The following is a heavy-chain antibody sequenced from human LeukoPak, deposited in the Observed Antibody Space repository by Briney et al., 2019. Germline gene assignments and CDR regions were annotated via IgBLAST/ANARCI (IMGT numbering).Heavy chain of an antibody. CDR2: IYTSGTT. V-gene: IGHV4-4*07. J-gene: IGHJ4*02. Sequence: PSETLSLTCTVSGDSISGGSISSYYWRLVRQPAGKGLEWIGRIYTSGTTNYNPSLKSRVTMSVDTSKNQLSPKLNSVTAADTAVYYCARGAPSDYWGQGTLVTVSS. CDR1: GDSISGGSISSYY. CDR3: ARGAPSDY.